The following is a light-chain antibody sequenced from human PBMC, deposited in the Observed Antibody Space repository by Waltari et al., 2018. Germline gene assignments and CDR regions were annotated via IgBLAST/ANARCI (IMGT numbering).Light chain of an antibody. CDR1: SLRSHY. Sequence: SSELTQDPAVSVAMGQTVRNTCQGDSLRSHYVSRYQQRPGKAPKLVLYDKINRPSGVPDRFSGSSSDNTASLTITGAQAEDEASYYCHSRDASGVGGSFGGGTKLTVL. CDR3: HSRDASGVGGS. V-gene: IGLV3-19*01. J-gene: IGLJ2*01. CDR2: DKI.